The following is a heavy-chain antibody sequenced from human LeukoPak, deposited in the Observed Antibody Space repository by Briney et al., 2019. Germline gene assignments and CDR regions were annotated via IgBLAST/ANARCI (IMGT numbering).Heavy chain of an antibody. V-gene: IGHV1-69*04. Sequence: SVKVSCKASGGTFSGYAISWVRQAPGQGLEWMGRIIPILGIANYAQKFQGRVTITADKSTSTAYMELSSLRSEDTAVYYCAREGAYCGGDCYLSWFDPWGRGTLVTVSS. CDR1: GGTFSGYA. J-gene: IGHJ5*02. D-gene: IGHD2-21*02. CDR3: AREGAYCGGDCYLSWFDP. CDR2: IIPILGIA.